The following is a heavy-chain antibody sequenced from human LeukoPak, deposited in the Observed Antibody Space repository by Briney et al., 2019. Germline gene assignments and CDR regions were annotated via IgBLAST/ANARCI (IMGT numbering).Heavy chain of an antibody. J-gene: IGHJ4*02. CDR1: GGSFSGYY. CDR2: INHSGST. V-gene: IGHV4-34*01. Sequence: SETLSLTRAVYGGSFSGYYWSWIRQPPGKGLEWIGEINHSGSTNYNPSLKSRVTISVDTSKNQFSLKLSSVTAADTAVYYCARQGHSSGYSYYFDYWGQGTLVTVSS. D-gene: IGHD3-22*01. CDR3: ARQGHSSGYSYYFDY.